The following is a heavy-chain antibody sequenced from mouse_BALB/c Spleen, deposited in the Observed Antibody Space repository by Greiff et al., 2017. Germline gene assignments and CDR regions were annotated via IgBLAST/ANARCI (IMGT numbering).Heavy chain of an antibody. Sequence: EVQRVESGPGLVKPSQSLSLTCTVTGYSITSDYAWNWIRQFPGNKLEWMGYISYSGSTSYNPSLKSRISITRDTSKNQFFLQLNSVTTEDTATYYCARNHYYGSSSWFAYWGQGTLVTVSA. CDR3: ARNHYYGSSSWFAY. CDR1: GYSITSDYA. V-gene: IGHV3-2*02. D-gene: IGHD1-1*01. J-gene: IGHJ3*01. CDR2: ISYSGST.